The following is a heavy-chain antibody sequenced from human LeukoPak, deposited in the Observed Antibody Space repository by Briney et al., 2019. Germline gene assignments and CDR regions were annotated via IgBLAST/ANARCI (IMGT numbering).Heavy chain of an antibody. V-gene: IGHV4-39*07. CDR2: VYYSGST. Sequence: SETLSLTCTVSGGSISNYYWGWVRQPPGEGLEWIGSVYYSGSTYYNPSLKSRVTISVDTSKNHFSLKLSSVTAADTAVYYCARVSWGPYNWFDPWGQGTLVTVSS. CDR1: GGSISNYY. D-gene: IGHD3-16*01. CDR3: ARVSWGPYNWFDP. J-gene: IGHJ5*02.